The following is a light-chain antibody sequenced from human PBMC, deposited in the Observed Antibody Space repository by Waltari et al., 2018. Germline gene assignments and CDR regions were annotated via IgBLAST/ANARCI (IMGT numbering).Light chain of an antibody. J-gene: IGKJ4*01. Sequence: ATLSLSPGERATLSCRASHSVDWYLAWYQQRPGQPPRLLIYDTSNRAPGIPARFSGSGSDTDFTLTISSLEPEDFAVYYCQQRRSWPLTFGGGTKVEIE. CDR2: DTS. V-gene: IGKV3-11*01. CDR1: HSVDWY. CDR3: QQRRSWPLT.